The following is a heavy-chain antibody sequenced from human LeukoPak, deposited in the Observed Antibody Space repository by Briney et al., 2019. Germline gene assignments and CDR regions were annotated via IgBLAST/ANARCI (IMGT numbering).Heavy chain of an antibody. D-gene: IGHD6-19*01. V-gene: IGHV6-1*01. CDR2: TYYRSKWYN. CDR1: GDSVSSNSAA. CDR3: ARSPLIAVAGTDRNPTELFLRYGMDV. J-gene: IGHJ6*02. Sequence: SQTLSLTCAISGDSVSSNSAAWNWIRQSPSRGLEWLGRTYYRSKWYNDYAVSVKSRITINPDASKNQFSLQLNSVTPEDTAVYYCARSPLIAVAGTDRNPTELFLRYGMDVWGQGTTVTVSS.